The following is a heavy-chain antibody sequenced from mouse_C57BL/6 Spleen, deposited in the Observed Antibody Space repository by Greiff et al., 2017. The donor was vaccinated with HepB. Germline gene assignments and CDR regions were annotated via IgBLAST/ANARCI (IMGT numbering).Heavy chain of an antibody. CDR1: GYAFSSYW. D-gene: IGHD4-1*01. V-gene: IGHV1-80*01. CDR2: IYPGDGDT. CDR3: ARRGLGPYAMDY. Sequence: QVQLQQSGAELVKPGASVKISCKASGYAFSSYWMNWVKQRPGKGLEWIGQIYPGDGDTNYNGKFKGKATLTADKSSSTAYMQLSSLTSEDSAVYFCARRGLGPYAMDYWGQGTSVTVSS. J-gene: IGHJ4*01.